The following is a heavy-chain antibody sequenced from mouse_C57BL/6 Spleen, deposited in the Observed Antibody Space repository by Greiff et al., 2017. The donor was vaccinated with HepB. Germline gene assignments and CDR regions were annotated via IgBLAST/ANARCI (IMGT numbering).Heavy chain of an antibody. CDR3: ARVYYAMDY. J-gene: IGHJ4*01. CDR2: ISYDGSN. CDR1: GYSITSGYS. Sequence: EVKLQESGPGLVKPSQSLSLTCSVTGYSITSGYSWNWIRQFPGNKLEWMGYISYDGSNNYNPSLKNRISITRDTSKNQFFLKLNSVTTEDTATYYCARVYYAMDYWGQGTSVTVSS. V-gene: IGHV3-6*01.